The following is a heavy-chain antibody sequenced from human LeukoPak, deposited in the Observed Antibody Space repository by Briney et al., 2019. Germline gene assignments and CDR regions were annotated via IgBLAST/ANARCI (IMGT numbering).Heavy chain of an antibody. CDR3: ASSSSKYYFDY. CDR2: IIPIFGTA. D-gene: IGHD6-6*01. J-gene: IGHJ4*02. V-gene: IGHV1-69*05. CDR1: GGTFSSYA. Sequence: GASVKVSCKASGGTFSSYAISWERQAPGQGLEWMGGIIPIFGTANYAQKFQGRVTITTDESTSTAYMELSSLRSEDTAVYYCASSSSKYYFDYWGQGTLVTVSS.